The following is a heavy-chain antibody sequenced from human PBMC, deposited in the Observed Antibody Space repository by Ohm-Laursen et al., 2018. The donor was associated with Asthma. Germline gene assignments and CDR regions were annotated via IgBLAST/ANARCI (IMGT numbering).Heavy chain of an antibody. V-gene: IGHV3-23*01. D-gene: IGHD2-15*01. CDR1: GFTFTDYA. J-gene: IGHJ5*02. Sequence: SLRLSCAASGFTFTDYAMSWVRQAPGKGLDLVSSIRPSDGYTSYADSVRGRFTISRDISKNTLYLQMNSLRAEDTAVYYCARDGIAATPIGWFDPWGQGTLVTVSS. CDR2: IRPSDGYT. CDR3: ARDGIAATPIGWFDP.